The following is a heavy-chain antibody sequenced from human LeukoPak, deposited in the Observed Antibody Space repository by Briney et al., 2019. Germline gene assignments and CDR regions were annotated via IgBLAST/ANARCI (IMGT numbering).Heavy chain of an antibody. D-gene: IGHD1-26*01. Sequence: GGSLRLSCAASGFTFSSYAMSWVRQAPGKGLEWVSAISDSGGSTYYADSVKGRFTISRDNSKNTLYLQMNSLRAEDTAIYYCAKCFGLVGASRVAFDIWGQGTMVTVSS. CDR1: GFTFSSYA. CDR3: AKCFGLVGASRVAFDI. CDR2: ISDSGGST. V-gene: IGHV3-23*01. J-gene: IGHJ3*02.